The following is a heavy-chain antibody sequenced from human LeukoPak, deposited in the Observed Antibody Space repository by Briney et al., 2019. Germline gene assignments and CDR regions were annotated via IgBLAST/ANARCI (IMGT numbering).Heavy chain of an antibody. Sequence: ASVKVSCKSSGYSFANFYLYCVRQAPGQWLELMGMINPVGGSTTYTQKFQGRVTMTRDTSTSTIYMDLSSLRSEDTAVDYCARGGSLAAAPHLYYFDYWGQGSLVTVSS. V-gene: IGHV1-46*01. CDR3: ARGGSLAAAPHLYYFDY. D-gene: IGHD6-19*01. J-gene: IGHJ4*02. CDR2: INPVGGST. CDR1: GYSFANFY.